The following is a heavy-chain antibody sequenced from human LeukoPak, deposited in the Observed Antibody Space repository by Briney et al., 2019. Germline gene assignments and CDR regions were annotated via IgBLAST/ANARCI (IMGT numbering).Heavy chain of an antibody. CDR2: IYDSGTT. CDR1: RGSIRTYY. J-gene: IGHJ6*02. Sequence: PSETLSLTCTVSRGSIRTYYWSWIRQSPGKGLEWIGYIYDSGTTKYNPSLKSRVTISVDTSKNQFSLKLSSVTAADTAVYYCARQYELLSPYYYGMDVWGQGTTVIVSS. CDR3: ARQYELLSPYYYGMDV. V-gene: IGHV4-59*08. D-gene: IGHD2-2*01.